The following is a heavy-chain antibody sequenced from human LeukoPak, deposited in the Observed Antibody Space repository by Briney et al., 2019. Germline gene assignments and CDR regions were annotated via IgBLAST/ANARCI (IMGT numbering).Heavy chain of an antibody. J-gene: IGHJ5*02. D-gene: IGHD3-3*01. CDR2: IYYSGST. CDR3: ARDRDFWSGYPQGWFDP. V-gene: IGHV4-59*01. CDR1: GGSISSYY. Sequence: SETLSLTCTVSGGSISSYYWGWIREPPRKGLEWIGYIYYSGSTNYNPSLKSRVTISVDTSKNQFSLKLSSVTAADTAVYYCARDRDFWSGYPQGWFDPWGQGTLVTVSS.